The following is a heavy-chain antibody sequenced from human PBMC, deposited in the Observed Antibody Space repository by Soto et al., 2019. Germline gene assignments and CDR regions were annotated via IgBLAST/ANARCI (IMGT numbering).Heavy chain of an antibody. D-gene: IGHD6-13*01. V-gene: IGHV1-69*02. Sequence: QVQLVQSGAEVKKPGSSVKVSCKASGGTFRSYISWVRQAPGQGLEWMGRIIPILGIANYAQKFQGKVTITADKSTCTAYMELSSLRSEDTAVYYCANLAPADTLDYWGQGTLVTVSS. CDR3: ANLAPADTLDY. CDR2: IIPILGIA. CDR1: GGTFRSY. J-gene: IGHJ4*02.